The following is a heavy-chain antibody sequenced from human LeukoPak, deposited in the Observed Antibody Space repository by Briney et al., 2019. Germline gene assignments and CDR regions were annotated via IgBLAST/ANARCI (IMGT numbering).Heavy chain of an antibody. Sequence: TSETLSLTCTVSGGSISSYYWSWIRQPPGKGLEWIGYIYYSGSTNYNPSLKSRVTISVDTSKNQFSLKLSSVTAADTAVYYCARRDSSGPYYIDYWGQGTLVTVSS. CDR3: ARRDSSGPYYIDY. CDR2: IYYSGST. CDR1: GGSISSYY. J-gene: IGHJ4*02. D-gene: IGHD6-19*01. V-gene: IGHV4-59*08.